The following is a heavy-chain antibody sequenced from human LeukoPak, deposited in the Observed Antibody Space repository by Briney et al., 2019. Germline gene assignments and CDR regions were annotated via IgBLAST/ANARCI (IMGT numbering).Heavy chain of an antibody. V-gene: IGHV3-23*01. Sequence: GGALRLSWAASGFTFSSYVMSWVGQAPGKGLEWVSAISGSGGSTYYADSVKGRFTISRDNSKNTLYLQMNSLRAEDTAVYYCAKDRELRYWGQGTLVTVSS. J-gene: IGHJ4*02. CDR3: AKDRELRY. CDR2: ISGSGGST. D-gene: IGHD3-10*01. CDR1: GFTFSSYV.